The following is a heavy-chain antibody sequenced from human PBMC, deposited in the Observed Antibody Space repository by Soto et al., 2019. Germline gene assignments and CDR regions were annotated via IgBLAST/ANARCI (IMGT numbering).Heavy chain of an antibody. D-gene: IGHD3-22*01. CDR1: GGTFSSHA. CDR2: IIPIFGTA. V-gene: IGHV1-69*13. Sequence: SVKVSCKASGGTFSSHAISWVRQAPGQGLEWMGGIIPIFGTANYAQKFQGRVTITADESTSTAYMELSSLRSEDTAVYYCGLDDSSGYSFDYWGQGTLVTVSS. J-gene: IGHJ4*02. CDR3: GLDDSSGYSFDY.